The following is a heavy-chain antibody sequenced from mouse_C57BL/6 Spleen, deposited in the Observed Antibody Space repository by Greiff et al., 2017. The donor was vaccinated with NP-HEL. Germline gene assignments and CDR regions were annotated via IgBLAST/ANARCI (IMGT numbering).Heavy chain of an antibody. CDR3: AREEELGLFAY. Sequence: QVQLQQSGPELVKPGASVKISCKASGYAFSSSWMNWVKQRPGKGLEWIGRIYPGDGDTNYNGKFKGKATLTADKSSSTAYMQLSSLTSEDSAVYFCAREEELGLFAYWGQGTLVTVSA. CDR1: GYAFSSSW. CDR2: IYPGDGDT. V-gene: IGHV1-82*01. D-gene: IGHD4-1*01. J-gene: IGHJ3*01.